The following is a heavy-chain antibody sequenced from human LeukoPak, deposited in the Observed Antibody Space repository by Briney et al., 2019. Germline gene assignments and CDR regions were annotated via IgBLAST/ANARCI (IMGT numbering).Heavy chain of an antibody. J-gene: IGHJ4*02. CDR3: ARGLVHDTSGYYSDY. CDR1: GGTFSSYA. D-gene: IGHD3-22*01. Sequence: SVKVSCKASGGTFSSYAISWVRQAPGQGLEWMGGIIPIFGTANYAQKFQGRVTITADESTSTAYMEPSSLRAEDTAVYYCARGLVHDTSGYYSDYWGQGTLVTVSS. CDR2: IIPIFGTA. V-gene: IGHV1-69*13.